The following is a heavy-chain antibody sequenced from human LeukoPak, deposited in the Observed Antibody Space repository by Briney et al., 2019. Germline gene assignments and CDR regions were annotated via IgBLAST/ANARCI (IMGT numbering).Heavy chain of an antibody. J-gene: IGHJ4*02. CDR3: ARGVQQWPYYLDY. D-gene: IGHD6-19*01. Sequence: PETLSLTCTVSGGSISTYYWNSMRQPPGQGLELVGYVYRSGSISYNSSLSSPVTISVDVSKNQFSLKVTSVTAADTAVYYCARGVQQWPYYLDYWGQGTLVTVSS. CDR1: GGSISTYY. CDR2: VYRSGSI. V-gene: IGHV4-59*01.